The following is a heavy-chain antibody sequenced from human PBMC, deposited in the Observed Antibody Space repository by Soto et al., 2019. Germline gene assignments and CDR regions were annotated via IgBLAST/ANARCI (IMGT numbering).Heavy chain of an antibody. D-gene: IGHD3-3*01. J-gene: IGHJ4*02. CDR1: GYTFTGYY. V-gene: IGHV1-2*04. CDR3: ARSRSTIFGFFDY. Sequence: ASVKVSCKASGYTFTGYYMHWVRQAPGQGLEWMGWINPNSGGTNYAQKFQGWVTMTRDTSISTAYMALSRLRSDDTAVYYCARSRSTIFGFFDYWGQGTLVTVS. CDR2: INPNSGGT.